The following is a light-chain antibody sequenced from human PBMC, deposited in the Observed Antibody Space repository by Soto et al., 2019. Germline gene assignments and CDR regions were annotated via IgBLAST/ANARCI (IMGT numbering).Light chain of an antibody. J-gene: IGLJ1*01. CDR3: SSYTNRDTLYV. Sequence: QSALTQPASVSGSPGQSITISCTGTNSDVGGYNYVSWYQQHPGQAPRLMIYDVTNRPAGVSNRFSGSKSGNTASLTISGLQAEDEADYYCSSYTNRDTLYVFGTGTKVTVL. V-gene: IGLV2-14*01. CDR2: DVT. CDR1: NSDVGGYNY.